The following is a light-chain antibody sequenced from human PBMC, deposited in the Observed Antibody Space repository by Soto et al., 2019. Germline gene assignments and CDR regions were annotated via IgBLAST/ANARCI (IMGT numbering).Light chain of an antibody. CDR3: SSYTSSSTPAWV. V-gene: IGLV2-14*01. CDR1: SSDVGGYNY. J-gene: IGLJ3*02. CDR2: EVS. Sequence: QSVLTQPASVSGSPGQSITISCTGTSSDVGGYNYVSWYQQHPGKAPKLMIYEVSNRPSGVSNRFSGSKSGNTASLPISGLQAEDEADDYCSSYTSSSTPAWVFGGGTKLTVL.